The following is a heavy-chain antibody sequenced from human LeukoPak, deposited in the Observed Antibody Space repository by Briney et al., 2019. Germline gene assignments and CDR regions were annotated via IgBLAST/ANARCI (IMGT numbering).Heavy chain of an antibody. V-gene: IGHV4-34*01. CDR3: ARGYCSGGSCYPLKSIYYYYMDV. D-gene: IGHD2-15*01. J-gene: IGHJ6*03. CDR1: GGSFSGYY. Sequence: PSETLSLTCAVYGGSFSGYYWNWIRQPPGKGLEWIGEINHSGSTNYNPSLKSRVTISVDTSKNQFSLKVPSVTAADTAVYYCARGYCSGGSCYPLKSIYYYYMDVWGEGTTVTFSS. CDR2: INHSGST.